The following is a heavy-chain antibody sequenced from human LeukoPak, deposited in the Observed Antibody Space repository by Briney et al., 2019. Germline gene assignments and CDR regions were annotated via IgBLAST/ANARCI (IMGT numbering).Heavy chain of an antibody. Sequence: ASVKVSCKASGYTFTSYYMHWERQAPGQGLEWMGIINPSGGSTSYAQKFQGRVTMTRDTSTSTVYMELSSLRSEDTAVYYCARDPPQLDAFDIWGQGTMVTVSS. J-gene: IGHJ3*02. CDR1: GYTFTSYY. V-gene: IGHV1-46*01. CDR3: ARDPPQLDAFDI. D-gene: IGHD3-10*01. CDR2: INPSGGST.